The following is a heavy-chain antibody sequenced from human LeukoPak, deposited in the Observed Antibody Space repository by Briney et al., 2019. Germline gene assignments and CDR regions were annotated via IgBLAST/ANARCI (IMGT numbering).Heavy chain of an antibody. CDR1: GYTFTGYY. D-gene: IGHD2-2*01. CDR2: INPNSGGT. J-gene: IGHJ4*02. V-gene: IGHV1-2*02. CDR3: ASSVVPAANYFDY. Sequence: ASVKVSCKASGYTFTGYYMHWVRQAPGQGLEWMGLINPNSGGTNYAQKFQGRVTMTRDTSISTAYMELSRLRSDDTAVYYCASSVVPAANYFDYWGQGTLVTVSS.